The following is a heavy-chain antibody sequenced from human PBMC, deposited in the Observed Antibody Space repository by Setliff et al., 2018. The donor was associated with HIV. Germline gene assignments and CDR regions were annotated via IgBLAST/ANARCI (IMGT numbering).Heavy chain of an antibody. D-gene: IGHD6-19*01. CDR1: GYTFTTYY. CDR2: VDPEDDER. Sequence: GASVKVSCKASGYTFTTYYIHWMRQAPGQGLEWLGRVDPEDDERIYAEKFRGRLTITADTSTHTAHMELTSLRSDDTAVYYCATDPTYSSGSPDIWGQGTMVTVSS. J-gene: IGHJ3*02. CDR3: ATDPTYSSGSPDI. V-gene: IGHV1-69-2*01.